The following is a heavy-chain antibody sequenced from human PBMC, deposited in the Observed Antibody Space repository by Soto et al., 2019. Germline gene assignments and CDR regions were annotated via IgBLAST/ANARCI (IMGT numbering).Heavy chain of an antibody. CDR3: AKVQYYDFWSGYNNWFDP. V-gene: IGHV3-23*01. D-gene: IGHD3-3*01. J-gene: IGHJ5*02. CDR1: GFTFSSYA. CDR2: ISGSGGST. Sequence: EVQLLESGGGLVQPGGSLRLSCAASGFTFSSYAMSWVRQAPGKGLEWVSAISGSGGSTYYADSVKGRFTISRDNAKNTLYRQMNSLRAEDTAVYYCAKVQYYDFWSGYNNWFDPWGQGTLVTVSS.